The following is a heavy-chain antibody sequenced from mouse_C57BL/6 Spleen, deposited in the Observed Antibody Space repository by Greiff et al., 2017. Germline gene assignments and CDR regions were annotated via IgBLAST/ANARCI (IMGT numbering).Heavy chain of an antibody. CDR1: GFNIKDDY. CDR3: NLYYYGSPIDY. CDR2: IDPENGDT. Sequence: VQLQQSGAELVRPGASVKLSCTASGFNIKDDYMHWVKQRPEQGLEWIGWIDPENGDTEYASKFQGKATITADTSSNTAYLQLSSLTSEDTAVYYCNLYYYGSPIDYWGQGTTLTVSS. D-gene: IGHD1-1*01. V-gene: IGHV14-4*01. J-gene: IGHJ2*01.